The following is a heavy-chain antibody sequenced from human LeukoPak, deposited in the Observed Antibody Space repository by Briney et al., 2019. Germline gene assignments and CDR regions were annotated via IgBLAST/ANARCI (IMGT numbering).Heavy chain of an antibody. Sequence: GDSLKISCKVSGYSFTTSWIGWVRQMPGKGLEWMGIIYPGDSDTRYSTSFQGQVTISADKSISTVYLQWSSLKASDTAMYYCARHYYYGSGTYAFDIWGQGTMVTVSS. CDR3: ARHYYYGSGTYAFDI. CDR1: GYSFTTSW. CDR2: IYPGDSDT. J-gene: IGHJ3*02. D-gene: IGHD3-10*01. V-gene: IGHV5-51*01.